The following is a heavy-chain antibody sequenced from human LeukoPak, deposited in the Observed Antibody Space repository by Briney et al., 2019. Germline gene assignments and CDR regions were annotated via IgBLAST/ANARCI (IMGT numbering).Heavy chain of an antibody. CDR3: ARYRDYYGSGSLPCGFDY. CDR2: IYPGDSDA. D-gene: IGHD3-10*01. J-gene: IGHJ4*02. Sequence: GESLKISCKGSGYSFTTYWIAWVRRMPGKGLEWMGIIYPGDSDARYSPSFQGQVTISADKSVSTAHLQWSSLKASDTAIYYCARYRDYYGSGSLPCGFDYWGQGTLVTVSS. CDR1: GYSFTTYW. V-gene: IGHV5-51*01.